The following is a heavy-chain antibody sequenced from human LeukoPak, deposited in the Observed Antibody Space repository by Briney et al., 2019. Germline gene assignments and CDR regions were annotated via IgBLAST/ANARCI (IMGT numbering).Heavy chain of an antibody. Sequence: GGSLRLSCVVSGFTFSNYLMNWVRQAPGKGLEWVSGISHSGSSIYYADSVKGRFTISRDNSKNTLYLQMDRLRSEDTAVYYCARDCTNGVCYNWGQGTLVTVSS. CDR1: GFTFSNYL. CDR3: ARDCTNGVCYN. CDR2: ISHSGSSI. V-gene: IGHV3-23*01. J-gene: IGHJ4*02. D-gene: IGHD2-8*01.